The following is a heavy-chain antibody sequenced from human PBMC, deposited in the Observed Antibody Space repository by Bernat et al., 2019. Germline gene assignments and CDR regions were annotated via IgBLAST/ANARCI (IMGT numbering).Heavy chain of an antibody. CDR1: GYTFTGYY. CDR3: ATDLSIAVAGFWY. V-gene: IGHV1-2*02. CDR2: INPNSGGT. D-gene: IGHD6-19*01. Sequence: QVQLVQSGAEVKKPGASVKVSCKASGYTFTGYYMHWVRQAPGQGLEWMGWINPNSGGTNYAQKFQGRVTMTEDTSTDTAYMELSSLRSEDTAVYYCATDLSIAVAGFWYWGQGTLVTVSS. J-gene: IGHJ4*02.